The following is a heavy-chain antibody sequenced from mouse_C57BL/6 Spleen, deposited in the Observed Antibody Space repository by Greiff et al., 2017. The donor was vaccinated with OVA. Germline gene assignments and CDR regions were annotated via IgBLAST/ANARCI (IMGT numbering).Heavy chain of an antibody. CDR2: ISGGGGNT. CDR3: ARPSSGFFAY. CDR1: GFTFSSYT. Sequence: EVHLVESGGGLVKPGGSLKLSCAASGFTFSSYTMSWVRQTPEKRLEWVATISGGGGNTYYPDSVKGRFTISRDNAKNTLYLQMSSLRSEDTALYYCARPSSGFFAYWGQGTLVTVSA. J-gene: IGHJ3*01. D-gene: IGHD3-2*02. V-gene: IGHV5-9*01.